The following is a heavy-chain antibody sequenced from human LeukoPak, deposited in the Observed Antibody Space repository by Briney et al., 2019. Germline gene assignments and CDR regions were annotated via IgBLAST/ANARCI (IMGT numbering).Heavy chain of an antibody. J-gene: IGHJ4*02. CDR1: GFTFSSYA. V-gene: IGHV3-23*01. D-gene: IGHD2-15*01. CDR2: ITGSGGNT. Sequence: PGGSLRLSCAASGFTFSSYAMGWVRQAPGTGLEWVSAITGSGGNTYYADSVKGRFTVSRDNSKTTLYLQIDSLRAEDTAVYYCAKDGFSSYSIWGQGTLVTVSS. CDR3: AKDGFSSYSI.